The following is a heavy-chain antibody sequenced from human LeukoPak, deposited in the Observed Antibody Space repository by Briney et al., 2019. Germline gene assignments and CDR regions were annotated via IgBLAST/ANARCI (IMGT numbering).Heavy chain of an antibody. CDR1: GFTFSSCG. CDR2: MTSNGGST. V-gene: IGHV3-64D*06. CDR3: VSGYCSSTSSRFAY. J-gene: IGHJ4*02. Sequence: GGSLRLLCSASGFTFSSCGMHWVRQAPGKGLEYVSSMTSNGGSTYYADSVKGRFTISRDNSKNTLFLQMSSLRAEDSAVYYCVSGYCSSTSSRFAYWGQRTLVTVSS. D-gene: IGHD2-2*01.